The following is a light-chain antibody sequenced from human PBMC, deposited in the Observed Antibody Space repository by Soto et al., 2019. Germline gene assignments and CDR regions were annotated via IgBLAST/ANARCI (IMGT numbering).Light chain of an antibody. CDR2: IVS. CDR1: QGISNW. CDR3: QQGNIFPLT. V-gene: IGKV1-12*01. Sequence: IQMTQSPSSVSASVGDRVTITCRSSQGISNWLAWYQQKPGKAPKVLVSIVSSLQSGVPSRFSGSRSETDFTLTITSLQPEDSATYYCQQGNIFPLTFGGGSKV. J-gene: IGKJ4*01.